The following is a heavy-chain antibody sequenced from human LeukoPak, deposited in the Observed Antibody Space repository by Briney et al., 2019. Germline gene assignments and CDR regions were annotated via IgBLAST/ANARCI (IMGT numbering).Heavy chain of an antibody. CDR3: ARGGSRDGYNLGAFDI. J-gene: IGHJ3*02. Sequence: SETLSLTCTVSGGSISSSSYYWGWIRQPPGKGLEWIGSIYYSGSTYYNPSLKSRVTISVDTSKNQFSLQLNSVTPEDTAVYYCARGGSRDGYNLGAFDIWGQGTMVTVSS. V-gene: IGHV4-39*07. CDR1: GGSISSSSYY. CDR2: IYYSGST. D-gene: IGHD5-24*01.